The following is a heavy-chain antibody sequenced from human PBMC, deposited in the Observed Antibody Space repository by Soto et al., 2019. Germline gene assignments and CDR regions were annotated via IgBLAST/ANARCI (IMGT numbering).Heavy chain of an antibody. CDR2: INPSGGST. CDR1: GGTFNTYP. V-gene: IGHV1-46*02. CDR3: ARDLGDYYGMDV. Sequence: ASVKVSCKTSGGTFNTYPISWVRQAPGQGLEWMGIINPSGGSTSYAQKFQGRVTMTRDTSTSTVYMELSSLRSEDTAVYYCARDLGDYYGMDVWGQGTTVTVSS. J-gene: IGHJ6*02.